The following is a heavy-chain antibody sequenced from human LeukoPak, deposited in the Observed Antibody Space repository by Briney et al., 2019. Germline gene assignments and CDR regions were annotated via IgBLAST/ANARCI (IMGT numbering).Heavy chain of an antibody. CDR1: GDSISIYY. CDR2: IYNSGST. V-gene: IGHV4-59*12. CDR3: ARTEGGFDP. D-gene: IGHD1-26*01. Sequence: SETLSLTCSVSGDSISIYYWSWIRQPPGKGLEWIGYIYNSGSTNYNPSLKSRVTISVDTSKNQFSLKLSSVTAADTAVYYCARTEGGFDPWGQGTLVTASS. J-gene: IGHJ5*02.